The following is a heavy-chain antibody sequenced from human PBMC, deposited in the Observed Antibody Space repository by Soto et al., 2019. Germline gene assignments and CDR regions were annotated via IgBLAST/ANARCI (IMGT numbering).Heavy chain of an antibody. CDR3: VRPGYCTNGVCPNWFDP. V-gene: IGHV1-8*01. D-gene: IGHD2-8*01. J-gene: IGHJ5*02. CDR1: GYTFTSYD. CDR2: MNPNSGNT. Sequence: QVQLVQSGAEVKKPGASVKVSCKASGYTFTSYDINWVRQATGQGLEWMGWMNPNSGNTGYAQKFQGRVNMTRNTSVRTAYMELSSLRSEDTAVYYCVRPGYCTNGVCPNWFDPWGQGTLVTVSS.